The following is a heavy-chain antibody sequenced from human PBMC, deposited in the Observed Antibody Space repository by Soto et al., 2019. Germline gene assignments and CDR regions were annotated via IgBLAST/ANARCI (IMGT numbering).Heavy chain of an antibody. CDR2: IYHSGNT. J-gene: IGHJ4*02. Sequence: QVQLQESGPGLVKPSGTLSLTCAVSGGSISSSNWWSWVRQPPGKGLEWIGEIYHSGNTNYNPSPQRPGPLGVEKSKKQVPLKVGLWTGGGTAVYYCARRWGEGRVDYWGQGTLVTVSS. V-gene: IGHV4-4*02. D-gene: IGHD3-10*01. CDR3: ARRWGEGRVDY. CDR1: GGSISSSNW.